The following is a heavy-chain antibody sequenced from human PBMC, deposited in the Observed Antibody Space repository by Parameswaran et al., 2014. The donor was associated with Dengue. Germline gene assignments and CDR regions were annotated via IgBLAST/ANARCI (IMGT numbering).Heavy chain of an antibody. CDR3: ARDPAHYYDYVWGSYRSQGVFDY. J-gene: IGHJ4*02. V-gene: IGHV1-46*01. D-gene: IGHD3-16*02. Sequence: WVRQAPGQGLEWMGIINPSGGSTSYAQKFQGRVTMTRDTSTSTVYMELSSLRSEDTAVYYCARDPAHYYDYVWGSYRSQGVFDYWAGNPGH. CDR2: INPSGGST.